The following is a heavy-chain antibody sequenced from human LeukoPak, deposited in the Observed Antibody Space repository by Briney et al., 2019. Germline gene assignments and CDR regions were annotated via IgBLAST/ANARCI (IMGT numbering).Heavy chain of an antibody. CDR3: AKDGTNVYYYYMDV. CDR2: ISGSGGST. CDR1: GFTFSSYA. V-gene: IGHV3-23*01. D-gene: IGHD1-26*01. J-gene: IGHJ6*03. Sequence: GGSLRLSCAASGFTFSSYAMSRVRQAPGKGLEWVSDISGSGGSTYYADSVKGRFTISRDNSKNTLYLQTNSLRAEDTAVYYCAKDGTNVYYYYMDVWGKGTTVTVSS.